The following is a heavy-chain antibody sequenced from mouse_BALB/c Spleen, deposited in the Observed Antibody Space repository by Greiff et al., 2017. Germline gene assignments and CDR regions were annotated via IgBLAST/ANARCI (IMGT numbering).Heavy chain of an antibody. J-gene: IGHJ3*01. CDR3: ARLVNGYEGFAY. V-gene: IGHV14-3*02. CDR2: IDPANGNT. D-gene: IGHD1-2*01. Sequence: VQLQQSGAELVKPGASVKLSCTASGFNIKDTYMHWVKQRPEQGLEWIGRIDPANGNTKYDPKFQGKATITADPSSNTAYLQLSSLTSEDTAVYYCARLVNGYEGFAYWGQGTLVTVAA. CDR1: GFNIKDTY.